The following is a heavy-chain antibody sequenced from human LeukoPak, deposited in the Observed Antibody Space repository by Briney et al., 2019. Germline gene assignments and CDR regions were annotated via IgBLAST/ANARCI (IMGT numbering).Heavy chain of an antibody. Sequence: GGSLRLSCAASGFIFSSYAMSWVREAPARGLEWVSSLRGNGDTFYAASVKGRFTLSRDESRNTVYLHLNELRVEDTAVYYCAKASWVSTADAVLWGQGTVVTVSS. CDR1: GFIFSSYA. J-gene: IGHJ4*02. V-gene: IGHV3-23*01. CDR3: AKASWVSTADAVL. D-gene: IGHD3-16*01. CDR2: LRGNGDT.